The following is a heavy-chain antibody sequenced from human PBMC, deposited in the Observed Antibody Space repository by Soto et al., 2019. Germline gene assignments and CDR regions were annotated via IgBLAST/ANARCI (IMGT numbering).Heavy chain of an antibody. CDR1: GFTFSSYG. Sequence: QVQLVESGGGVVQPGRSLRLSCAASGFTFSSYGMHWVRQAPGKGLEWVAVIWYDGRNKYYAESVKGRFTISRDNSKNTLYLQMNSLRAEDTAVYYCARDLSRGYSYGSDYWGQGTLVTVSS. CDR3: ARDLSRGYSYGSDY. CDR2: IWYDGRNK. D-gene: IGHD5-18*01. V-gene: IGHV3-33*01. J-gene: IGHJ4*02.